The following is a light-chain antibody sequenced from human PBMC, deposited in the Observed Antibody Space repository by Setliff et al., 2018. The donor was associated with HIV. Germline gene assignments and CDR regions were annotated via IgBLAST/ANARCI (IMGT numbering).Light chain of an antibody. CDR3: SSYTSSSTPYV. V-gene: IGLV2-14*01. J-gene: IGLJ1*01. CDR2: EVS. Sequence: QSALPQPASVSGSPGQSITISCTGTISDVGGFNYVSWYQQHPGKAPKLMIYEVSNRPSWISNRFSGSKSANTASLTISGLQAEDEADYYCSSYTSSSTPYVLGTGTKVTVL. CDR1: ISDVGGFNY.